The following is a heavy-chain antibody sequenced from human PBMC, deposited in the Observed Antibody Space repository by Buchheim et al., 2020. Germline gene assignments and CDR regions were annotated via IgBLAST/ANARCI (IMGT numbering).Heavy chain of an antibody. Sequence: EVQLVKSGGGLVKPGGSLRLSCAASGFTFSSYSMNWVRPAPGRGLAWVSSIISSSGYIYYADSVKGRFTLSRDNAKNSLYLQMNSLRAEDTAVYYCARDAGDAEIDYWGQGTL. J-gene: IGHJ4*02. CDR3: ARDAGDAEIDY. CDR1: GFTFSSYS. V-gene: IGHV3-21*01. D-gene: IGHD5-24*01. CDR2: IISSSGYI.